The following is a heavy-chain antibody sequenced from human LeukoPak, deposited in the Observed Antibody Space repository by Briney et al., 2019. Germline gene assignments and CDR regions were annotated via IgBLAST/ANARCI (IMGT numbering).Heavy chain of an antibody. CDR1: GFTFSSHA. V-gene: IGHV3-30*04. J-gene: IGHJ3*02. CDR3: AREGFIDLMTSAGGFDI. D-gene: IGHD3-16*02. CDR2: ISYDGSNR. Sequence: GGSLRLSCAASGFTFSSHAMHWVRQAPGKGLEYMAGISYDGSNRYYGDSVKGRFTISRDNSENRLYLQMNSLRAEDTAMYYCAREGFIDLMTSAGGFDIWGQGTMVTFSS.